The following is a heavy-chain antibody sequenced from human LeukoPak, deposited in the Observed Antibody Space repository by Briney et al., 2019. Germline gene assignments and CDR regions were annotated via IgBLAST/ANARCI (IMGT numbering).Heavy chain of an antibody. Sequence: GGSLRLSCAASGFTFSSYAMHWVRQAPGKGLEWVAVISYDGSNKYYADSVKGRFSISRDNSKNTLYLQMNSLRAEDTAVYYYARDLPDCSSTSCYSGIDYWGQGTLVTVSS. CDR3: ARDLPDCSSTSCYSGIDY. CDR2: ISYDGSNK. V-gene: IGHV3-30*04. J-gene: IGHJ4*02. D-gene: IGHD2-2*01. CDR1: GFTFSSYA.